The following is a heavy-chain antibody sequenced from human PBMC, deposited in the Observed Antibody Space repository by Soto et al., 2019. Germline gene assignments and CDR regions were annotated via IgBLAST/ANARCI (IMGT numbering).Heavy chain of an antibody. Sequence: GSLRLSCAASGFTFSSYVMSWVRQPPGKGLEWIGEVYRTGSTNYNPSLESRLTISVDKSKNQFSLKLTSVTAADTAVYYCARARATIAAAAIFDCWGQGTLVTVSS. CDR3: ARARATIAAAAIFDC. CDR2: VYRTGST. V-gene: IGHV4-4*02. CDR1: GFTFSSYVM. D-gene: IGHD6-13*01. J-gene: IGHJ4*02.